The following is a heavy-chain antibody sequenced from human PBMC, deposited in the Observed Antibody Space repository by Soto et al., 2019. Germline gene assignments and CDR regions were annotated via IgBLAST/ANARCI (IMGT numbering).Heavy chain of an antibody. V-gene: IGHV3-74*01. CDR3: AGGGRGGFDL. CDR1: GFTFDYYW. J-gene: IGHJ3*01. CDR2: VHSDGTTT. D-gene: IGHD3-10*01. Sequence: EVQLVESGGGLVQPGESLRLSCAASGFTFDYYWMHWVRQAPGKGLVWVSRVHSDGTTTTYADSVKGRFTISRDNARNTVSLQMSSQRAADTAISYCAGGGRGGFDLWGHGTVVTVSS.